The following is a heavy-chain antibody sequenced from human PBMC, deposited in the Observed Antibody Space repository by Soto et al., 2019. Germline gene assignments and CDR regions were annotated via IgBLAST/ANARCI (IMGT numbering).Heavy chain of an antibody. J-gene: IGHJ4*02. CDR2: IWYDGSNK. CDR3: ARARWDTLGYSYYFDS. CDR1: GFSFNIHA. V-gene: IGHV3-33*01. D-gene: IGHD3-22*01. Sequence: VQLVESGGGVVQPGRSLRLSCAASGFSFNIHAMHWVRQAPGKGLEWVAVIWYDGSNKYYADSVKGRFTISRDNSKNTLYLQMNSLRAEDTAVYYCARARWDTLGYSYYFDSWGQGTLVTVSS.